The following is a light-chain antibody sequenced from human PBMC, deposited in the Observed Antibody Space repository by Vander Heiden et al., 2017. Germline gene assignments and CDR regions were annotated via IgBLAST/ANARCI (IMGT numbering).Light chain of an antibody. J-gene: IGLJ1*01. Sequence: QSALTQPASVSGSPGQSITISCTGTSSDGGNYNYVSWYQQHPGKAPKLVIYDVTNRPSGVSNRFSGSKSGNTASLTISGLQAEDEADYYCNSYTNSNTYVFGTGTKVTVL. CDR1: SSDGGNYNY. CDR3: NSYTNSNTYV. CDR2: DVT. V-gene: IGLV2-14*03.